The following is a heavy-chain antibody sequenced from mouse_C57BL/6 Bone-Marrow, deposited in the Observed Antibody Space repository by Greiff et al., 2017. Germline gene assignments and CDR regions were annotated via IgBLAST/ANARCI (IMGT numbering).Heavy chain of an antibody. V-gene: IGHV1-42*01. CDR3: ARVDY. CDR2: INPSTGGT. Sequence: EVQLVESGPELVKPGASVKISCKASGYSFTGYYMNWVKQSPEKSLEWIGEINPSTGGTTYNQKFKAKATLTVDKSSSTAYMQLKSLTSEDSAVYYCARVDYWGQGTSVTVSS. CDR1: GYSFTGYY. J-gene: IGHJ4*01.